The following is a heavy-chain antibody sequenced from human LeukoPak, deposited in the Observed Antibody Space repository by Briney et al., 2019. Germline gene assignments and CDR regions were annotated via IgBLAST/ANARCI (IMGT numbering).Heavy chain of an antibody. D-gene: IGHD6-13*01. CDR2: ISSSGSTI. J-gene: IGHJ4*02. V-gene: IGHV3-11*01. Sequence: KSGGSLRLSCAASGFTFSDYYMSWIRQAPGKGLEWVSYISSSGSTIYYADSVKGRFTISRDNSKNTLYLQMNSLRAEDTAVYYCAKVYRIAADLTFDYWGQGTLVTVSS. CDR3: AKVYRIAADLTFDY. CDR1: GFTFSDYY.